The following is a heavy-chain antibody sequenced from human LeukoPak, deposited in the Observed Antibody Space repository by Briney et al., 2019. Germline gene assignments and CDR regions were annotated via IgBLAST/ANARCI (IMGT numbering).Heavy chain of an antibody. CDR1: GGSISSYY. V-gene: IGHV4-59*01. CDR2: IYYSGST. J-gene: IGHJ5*02. Sequence: SETLSLTCTVSGGSISSYYWSWIRQPAGKGLEWIGYIYYSGSTNYNPSLKSRVTISVDTSKNQFSLKLSSVTAADTAVYYCARDSREKYQLLWAWFDPWGQGTLVTVSS. CDR3: ARDSREKYQLLWAWFDP. D-gene: IGHD2-2*01.